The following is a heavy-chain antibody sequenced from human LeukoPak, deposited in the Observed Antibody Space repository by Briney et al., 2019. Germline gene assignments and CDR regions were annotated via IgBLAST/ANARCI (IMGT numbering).Heavy chain of an antibody. D-gene: IGHD3-22*01. Sequence: SETLSLTCAVYGGSFSGYYWCWIRQPPGKGLEWIGEINHSGSTNYNPSLKSRVTISVDTSKNQFSLKLSSVTAADTAVYYCARDYYDSSGYYLLWDQGTLVTVSS. CDR1: GGSFSGYY. CDR2: INHSGST. V-gene: IGHV4-34*01. CDR3: ARDYYDSSGYYLL. J-gene: IGHJ4*02.